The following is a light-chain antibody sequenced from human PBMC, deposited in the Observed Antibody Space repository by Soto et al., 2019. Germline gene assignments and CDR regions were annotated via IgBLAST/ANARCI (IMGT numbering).Light chain of an antibody. Sequence: QSVLTQPPSVSGAPGQRVTISCTGSSANIGAAYNVYWYQQLPGTAPKLLIYGNNNRTSGVPARFSGSKSGTSASLAIAGLPAEDECDYDCQYYDSSLSGYVFGTGTKLTVL. V-gene: IGLV1-40*01. CDR2: GNN. CDR1: SANIGAAYN. J-gene: IGLJ1*01. CDR3: QYYDSSLSGYV.